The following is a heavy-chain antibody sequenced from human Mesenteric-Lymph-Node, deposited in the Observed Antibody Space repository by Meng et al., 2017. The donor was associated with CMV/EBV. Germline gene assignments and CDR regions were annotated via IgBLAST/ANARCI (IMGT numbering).Heavy chain of an antibody. CDR1: GYSISSGYY. CDR3: ARLRIVVVPAAIGAWFDP. Sequence: SETLSLTCIVSGYSISSGYYWGWIRQPPGKGLEWIGSIYHTGSTYYNPSLKSRVTISIDTSKNQFSLKLSSVTAADTAVYYCARLRIVVVPAAIGAWFDPWGQGTLVTVSS. CDR2: IYHTGST. D-gene: IGHD2-2*02. V-gene: IGHV4-38-2*02. J-gene: IGHJ5*02.